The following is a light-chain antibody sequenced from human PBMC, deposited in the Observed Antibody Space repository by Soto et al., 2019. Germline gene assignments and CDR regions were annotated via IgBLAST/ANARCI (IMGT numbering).Light chain of an antibody. CDR1: SSDVGTYNL. CDR2: EGS. CDR3: CSYTDIALDVV. J-gene: IGLJ2*01. V-gene: IGLV2-23*01. Sequence: QSALTQPASVSGSPGQSITISCTGTSSDVGTYNLVSWYQQHPGKAPKLMLYEGSKRPSGVSNRFSGSNSGNTASLTISGLQAEDEADYYCCSYTDIALDVVFGGGTKLTVL.